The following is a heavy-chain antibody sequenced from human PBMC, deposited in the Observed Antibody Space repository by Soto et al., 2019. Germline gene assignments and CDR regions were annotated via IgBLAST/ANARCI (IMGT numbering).Heavy chain of an antibody. D-gene: IGHD3-3*01. CDR1: GGSISSSSYY. V-gene: IGHV4-39*01. Sequence: SETLSLTCTVSGGSISSSSYYWGWIRQPPGKGLEWIGSIYFSGSTYYNPSLKSRVTMSVDTSKKQFSLKLSSVTAADTAVYYCARQRGGDFWSGYGDYYYYIMDVWGQGTTVTVSS. CDR3: ARQRGGDFWSGYGDYYYYIMDV. J-gene: IGHJ6*02. CDR2: IYFSGST.